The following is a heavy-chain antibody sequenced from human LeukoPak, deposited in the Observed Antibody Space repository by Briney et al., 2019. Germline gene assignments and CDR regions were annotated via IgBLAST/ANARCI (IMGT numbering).Heavy chain of an antibody. CDR2: IIPIFGTA. CDR1: GGTFSSYA. Sequence: SVKVSCKASGGTFSSYAISWVRQAPGQGLEWMGRIIPIFGTANYAQKFQGRVTITTDESTSTAYMELSSLRSEDTAVYYCARDNSAAAAGHFDYWGQGTLVTASS. J-gene: IGHJ4*02. CDR3: ARDNSAAAAGHFDY. D-gene: IGHD6-13*01. V-gene: IGHV1-69*05.